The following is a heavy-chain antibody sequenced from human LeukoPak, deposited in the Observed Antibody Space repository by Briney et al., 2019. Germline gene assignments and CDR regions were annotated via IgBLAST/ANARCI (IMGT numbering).Heavy chain of an antibody. D-gene: IGHD2/OR15-2a*01. Sequence: PGGSLRLSCTASGFTFGDYAMSWFRQAPGKGLEWVGFIRSKAYGGTTEYAASVKGRFTISRDDSKSIAYLQMNSLKTEDTAVYYCARAEYCYYCGMDVWGQGTTVTVSS. J-gene: IGHJ6*02. CDR1: GFTFGDYA. V-gene: IGHV3-49*03. CDR3: ARAEYCYYCGMDV. CDR2: IRSKAYGGTT.